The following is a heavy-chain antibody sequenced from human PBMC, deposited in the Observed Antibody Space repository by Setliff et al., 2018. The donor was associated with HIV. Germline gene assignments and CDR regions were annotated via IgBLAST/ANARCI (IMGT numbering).Heavy chain of an antibody. CDR3: ARHFPSISLCFGDPGPFDR. CDR1: GYSITSGYY. J-gene: IGHJ4*02. Sequence: SETLSLTCTVSGYSITSGYYRRWLRQPPGKGLEWIGSIHHSRSTSYNPTLKSRVTLSVDTSKNPFSLKLSSVTAADTAVYFGARHFPSISLCFGDPGPFDRWGQGALVTVSS. V-gene: IGHV4-38-2*02. D-gene: IGHD3-10*01. CDR2: IHHSRST.